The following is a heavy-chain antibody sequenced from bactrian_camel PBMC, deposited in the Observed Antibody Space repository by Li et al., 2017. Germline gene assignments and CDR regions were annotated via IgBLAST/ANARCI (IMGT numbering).Heavy chain of an antibody. V-gene: IGHV3S31*01. CDR1: GFTDSTYC. CDR2: IDSDGLVA. CDR3: ATDRGCEKGGSWLVDFEY. D-gene: IGHD2*01. Sequence: VQLVESGGGSVQSGGSLRLSCAASGFTDSTYCLGWFRQAPGKEREGVATIDSDGLVAYRDSVKGRFTLSQDNAKNTLALQMNSLKPEDTAMYYCATDRGCEKGGSWLVDFEYWGQGTQVTVS. J-gene: IGHJ6*01.